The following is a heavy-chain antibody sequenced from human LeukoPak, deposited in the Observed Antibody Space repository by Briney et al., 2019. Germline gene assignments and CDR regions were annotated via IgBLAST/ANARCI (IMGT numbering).Heavy chain of an antibody. V-gene: IGHV3-7*01. Sequence: GGSLRLSCAASGFTFSSYWMSWVRQAPGKGLEWVANIKQDGSEKYYVDSVKGRFTISRDNAKNSLYLRMNSLRAEDTAVYYCARSDSSGYFTSENFDYWGQGTLVTVSS. CDR2: IKQDGSEK. CDR1: GFTFSSYW. J-gene: IGHJ4*02. CDR3: ARSDSSGYFTSENFDY. D-gene: IGHD3-22*01.